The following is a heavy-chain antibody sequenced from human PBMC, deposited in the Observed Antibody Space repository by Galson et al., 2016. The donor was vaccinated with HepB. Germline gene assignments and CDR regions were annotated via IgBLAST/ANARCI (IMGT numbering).Heavy chain of an antibody. Sequence: SLRLSCAVSGFTVSSDYMSWVRQAPGKELEWVSVIYSGGDTYYADSVKGRFTISRDNSKNTLYLQMSSLRTEDTAVYFCARDPGLRYGMGGWGKGTTVSVSS. V-gene: IGHV3-66*02. J-gene: IGHJ6*04. D-gene: IGHD4-17*01. CDR2: IYSGGDT. CDR3: ARDPGLRYGMGG. CDR1: GFTVSSDY.